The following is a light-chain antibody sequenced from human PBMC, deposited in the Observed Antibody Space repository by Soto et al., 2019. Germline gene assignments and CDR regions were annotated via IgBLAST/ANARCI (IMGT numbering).Light chain of an antibody. CDR2: AAS. J-gene: IGKJ2*01. V-gene: IGKV1-39*01. CDR1: QSISNY. CDR3: QQSYSTPYF. Sequence: DIQMTQSPSSLSASVGDRVTITCRASQSISNYLNWYQQKPGKAPKFLIFAASSLQTGVPSRFSGSGSGTDFTLTINRLQPEDFATYYCQQSYSTPYFFGRGTMLEIK.